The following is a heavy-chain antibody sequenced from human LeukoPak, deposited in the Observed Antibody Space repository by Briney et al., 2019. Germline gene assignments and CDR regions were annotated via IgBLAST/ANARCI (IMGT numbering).Heavy chain of an antibody. CDR2: IRYDGSNK. CDR1: GFTFTSYG. V-gene: IGHV3-30*02. D-gene: IGHD6-13*01. J-gene: IGHJ4*02. Sequence: PGGSLRLSCAASGFTFTSYGMHWVRQAPGKGLEWVAFIRYDGSNKDYADSVKGRSTISRDNSENTLYLQMNSLRAEDTAVYYCAKDGSSSWNYYFDYWGQGILVTVSS. CDR3: AKDGSSSWNYYFDY.